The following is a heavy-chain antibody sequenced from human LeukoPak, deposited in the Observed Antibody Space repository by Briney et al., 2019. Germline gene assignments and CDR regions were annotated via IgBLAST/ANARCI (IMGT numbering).Heavy chain of an antibody. CDR1: GGSISSGGYS. J-gene: IGHJ5*02. V-gene: IGHV4-30-2*01. Sequence: PSQTLSLTCAVSGGSISSGGYSWSWIRQPPGKGLEWIGYIYHSGSTYYNPSLKSRVTISVDRSKNQFSLKLSSVTAADTAVYYCARGPGTDCSGGSCYSDWFDPWGQGTLVTVSS. CDR3: ARGPGTDCSGGSCYSDWFDP. D-gene: IGHD2-15*01. CDR2: IYHSGST.